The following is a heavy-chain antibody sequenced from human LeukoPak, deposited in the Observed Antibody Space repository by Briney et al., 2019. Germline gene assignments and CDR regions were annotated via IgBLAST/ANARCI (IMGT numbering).Heavy chain of an antibody. CDR1: GFTFSSYA. Sequence: GGSLRLSCAASGFTFSSYAMHWVRQAPGKGLEWVAVISYDGSNKYYADSVKGRFTISRDNSKNTLYLQMNSLRVEDTAVYYCATGGSEYRSDWFDSWGQGTLVNVAS. J-gene: IGHJ5*01. V-gene: IGHV3-30-3*01. D-gene: IGHD5-18*01. CDR2: ISYDGSNK. CDR3: ATGGSEYRSDWFDS.